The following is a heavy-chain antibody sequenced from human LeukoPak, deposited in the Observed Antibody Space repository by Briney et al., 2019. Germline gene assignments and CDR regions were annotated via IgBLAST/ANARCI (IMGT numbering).Heavy chain of an antibody. CDR1: GFTFSSYS. CDR3: ARSDSGYDSDYYYGMDV. V-gene: IGHV3-21*01. D-gene: IGHD5-12*01. J-gene: IGHJ6*04. CDR2: ISSSSSYI. Sequence: GGSLRLSCAASGFTFSSYSMNWVRQAPGKGLEWVSSISSSSSYIYYADSVKGRFTISSDNDKNSLYLQMNSLRAEDTAVYYCARSDSGYDSDYYYGMDVWGKGTTVTVSS.